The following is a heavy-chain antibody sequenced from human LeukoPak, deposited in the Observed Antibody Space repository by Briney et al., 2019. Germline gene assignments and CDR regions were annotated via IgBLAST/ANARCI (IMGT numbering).Heavy chain of an antibody. CDR3: AKGYFDY. CDR2: IYTSGST. CDR1: GGSISRGSYY. Sequence: SQTLSLTYTVSGGSISRGSYYWSWIRQPAGKGLEWIGRIYTSGSTNYNPSLKSRVTISVDTSKTQFSLKLSSVTAADTAVYYCAKGYFDYWGQGTLVTVSS. V-gene: IGHV4-61*02. J-gene: IGHJ4*02.